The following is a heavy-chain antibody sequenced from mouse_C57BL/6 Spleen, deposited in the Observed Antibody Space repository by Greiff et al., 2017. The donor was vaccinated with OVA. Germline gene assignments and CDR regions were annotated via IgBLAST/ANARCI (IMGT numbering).Heavy chain of an antibody. D-gene: IGHD1-1*01. CDR2: IDPNNGGT. Sequence: VQLQQSGPELVKPGASVKMSCKASGYTFTDYNMHWVKQSHGKSLEWIGYIDPNNGGTSYNQKFKGKATLTVNKSSSAAYMELRSLTSEDAAVYYCARVCSITTFDDWGQGTTLTVSS. J-gene: IGHJ2*01. V-gene: IGHV1-22*01. CDR1: GYTFTDYN. CDR3: ARVCSITTFDD.